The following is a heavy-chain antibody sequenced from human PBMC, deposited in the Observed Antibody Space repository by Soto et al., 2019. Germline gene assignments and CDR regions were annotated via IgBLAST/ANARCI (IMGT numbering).Heavy chain of an antibody. Sequence: QVQLVQSGAEVKKPGASVKVSCKASGYTFTSYDISWVRQATGQGLEWMGWMSPSSGTTGFVQKFQGRVTVTRDTSISTVYMEVTSLTSEDTAVYYCARTIFGVATYYFDYWGQGTLVTVSS. CDR2: MSPSSGTT. D-gene: IGHD3-3*01. V-gene: IGHV1-8*01. J-gene: IGHJ4*02. CDR1: GYTFTSYD. CDR3: ARTIFGVATYYFDY.